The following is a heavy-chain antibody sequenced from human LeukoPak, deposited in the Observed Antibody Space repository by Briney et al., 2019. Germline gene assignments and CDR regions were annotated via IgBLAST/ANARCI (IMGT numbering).Heavy chain of an antibody. CDR2: IKSKTDGGTT. Sequence: KPGGSLRLSCAASGFTFSNAWMSWVRQAPGKGLEWVGRIKSKTDGGTTDYAAPVKGRFTISRDDSKNTLYLQMNSLRAEDTATYYCTRDFGSNVVVTATVDWGQGTLVTVSS. CDR1: GFTFSNAW. V-gene: IGHV3-15*01. CDR3: TRDFGSNVVVTATVD. D-gene: IGHD2-21*02. J-gene: IGHJ4*02.